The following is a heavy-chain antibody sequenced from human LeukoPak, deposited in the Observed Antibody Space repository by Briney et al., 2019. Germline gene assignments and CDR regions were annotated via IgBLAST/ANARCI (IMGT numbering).Heavy chain of an antibody. CDR3: ARDIEYSGPTAKRPYGMDV. V-gene: IGHV1-69*04. D-gene: IGHD6-6*01. CDR2: IIPIFGIA. CDR1: GGTFSSYA. J-gene: IGHJ6*02. Sequence: SVKVSCKASGGTFSSYAISWVRQAPGQGLEWMGRIIPIFGIANYAQKFQGRVTITADKSTSTAYMELSSLRSEDTAVYYCARDIEYSGPTAKRPYGMDVWGQGTTVTVSS.